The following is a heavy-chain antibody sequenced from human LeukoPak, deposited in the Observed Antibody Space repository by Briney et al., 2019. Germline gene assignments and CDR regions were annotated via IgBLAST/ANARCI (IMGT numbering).Heavy chain of an antibody. CDR2: ISYDGSNK. CDR3: ARDSLGDPTYYFDY. J-gene: IGHJ4*02. V-gene: IGHV3-30*04. CDR1: GFTFSSYA. D-gene: IGHD3-10*01. Sequence: GGSLRLSCAASGFTFSSYAMHWVRQAPGKGLEWVAVISYDGSNKYYADSVKGRFTISRDNSKNTLYLQMNSLRAEDTAVYYCARDSLGDPTYYFDYWGQGTLVTVSS.